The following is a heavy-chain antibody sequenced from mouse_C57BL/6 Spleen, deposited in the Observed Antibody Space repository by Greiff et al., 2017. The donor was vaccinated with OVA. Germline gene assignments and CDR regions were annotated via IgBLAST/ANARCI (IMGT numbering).Heavy chain of an antibody. V-gene: IGHV1-69*01. CDR3: ARFGLGQDWYFDV. D-gene: IGHD4-1*01. CDR2: IDPSDSYT. Sequence: VQLQQPGAELVMPGASVKLSCKASGYTFTSYWMHWVKQRPGQGLEWIGEIDPSDSYTNYNQKFKGKSTLTVDKSSSTAYMQLSSLTSEDSAVYYCARFGLGQDWYFDVWGTGTTVTVSS. CDR1: GYTFTSYW. J-gene: IGHJ1*03.